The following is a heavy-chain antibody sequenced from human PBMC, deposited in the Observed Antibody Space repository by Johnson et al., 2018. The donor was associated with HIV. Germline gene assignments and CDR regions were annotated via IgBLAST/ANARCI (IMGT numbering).Heavy chain of an antibody. Sequence: VQLVESGGGLVKPGGSLRLSCAASGSTFNNAWMSWVRQAPGKGLEWVGRIKSKTDGGTTDYAAPVKGRFTISRDDSKNTLYLQMNSLKTEDTGVYYCWAQWTVITFGGPSAFDIWGQGTVVTVSS. CDR1: GSTFNNAW. CDR2: IKSKTDGGTT. D-gene: IGHD3-16*01. J-gene: IGHJ3*02. V-gene: IGHV3-15*01. CDR3: WAQWTVITFGGPSAFDI.